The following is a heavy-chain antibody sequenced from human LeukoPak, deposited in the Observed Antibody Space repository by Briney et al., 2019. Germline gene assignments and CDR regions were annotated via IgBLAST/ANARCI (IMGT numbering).Heavy chain of an antibody. Sequence: SVKVSCKASGGTFSSYAISWARQAPGQGLEWMGGIIPIFGTANYAQKFQGRVTITADESTSTAYMELSSLRSEDTAVYYCVREQIAARAGFDYWGQGTLVTVSS. CDR2: IIPIFGTA. J-gene: IGHJ4*02. CDR1: GGTFSSYA. V-gene: IGHV1-69*13. D-gene: IGHD6-6*01. CDR3: VREQIAARAGFDY.